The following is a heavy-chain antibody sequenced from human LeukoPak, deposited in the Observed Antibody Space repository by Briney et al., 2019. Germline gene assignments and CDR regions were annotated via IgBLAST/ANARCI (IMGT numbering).Heavy chain of an antibody. CDR2: IWYDGSNN. V-gene: IGHV3-33*01. J-gene: IGHJ4*02. CDR1: GFTFSSYG. Sequence: GGSLRLSCAASGFTFSSYGMHWVRQAPGKGLEWVAVIWYDGSNNYYADSVKGRFTISRDNSKNTLYLQMNSLRAEDTAVYYCAREVDCSSTSCFIDYWGQGTLVTVSS. CDR3: AREVDCSSTSCFIDY. D-gene: IGHD2-2*01.